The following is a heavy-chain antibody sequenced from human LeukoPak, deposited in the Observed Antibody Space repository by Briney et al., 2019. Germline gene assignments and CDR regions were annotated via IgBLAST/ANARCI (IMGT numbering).Heavy chain of an antibody. V-gene: IGHV3-7*01. CDR3: ARVPNGYTYYFDY. D-gene: IGHD5-18*01. J-gene: IGHJ4*02. Sequence: SGGSLRLSCVASGFTFSSYWMSWVRQAPGKGLEWMANIKQDGSEKYYVDSVKGRFTISRDNAKNSLYLQMNSLRAEDTAVYYCARVPNGYTYYFDYWGQGTLVTVSS. CDR1: GFTFSSYW. CDR2: IKQDGSEK.